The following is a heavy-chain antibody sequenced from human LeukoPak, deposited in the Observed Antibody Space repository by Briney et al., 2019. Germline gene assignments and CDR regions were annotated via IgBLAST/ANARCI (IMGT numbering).Heavy chain of an antibody. V-gene: IGHV3-23*01. CDR2: ISGSGGTT. D-gene: IGHD6-19*01. Sequence: GGSLRLSCAASGFTFSSYAMSWVRQAPGKGLEWVSVISGSGGTTNYADSVKGRFTISRDNSKNTLYLQMNSLRAEDTAVYYCARDDAVDGGYLDYWGQGALVTVSS. J-gene: IGHJ4*02. CDR1: GFTFSSYA. CDR3: ARDDAVDGGYLDY.